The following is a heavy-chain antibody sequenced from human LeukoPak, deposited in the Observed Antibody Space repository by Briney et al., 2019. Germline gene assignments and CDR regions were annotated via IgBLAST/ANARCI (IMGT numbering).Heavy chain of an antibody. CDR1: GVFISCGSYY. V-gene: IGHV4-61*02. Sequence: SQTLSLTCTVSGVFISCGSYYWSWSRQPAGNGLEWIGRIYTSGSTYYNPSLKSRVTISLDTSKNQFSLKLSSVTAADTAVYYCAREPYCGGDCFLDSWGQGTLVTVSS. D-gene: IGHD2-21*01. CDR2: IYTSGST. J-gene: IGHJ4*02. CDR3: AREPYCGGDCFLDS.